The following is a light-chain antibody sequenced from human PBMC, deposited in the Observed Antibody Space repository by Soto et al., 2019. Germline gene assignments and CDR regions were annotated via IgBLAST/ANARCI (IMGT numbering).Light chain of an antibody. CDR2: GAS. V-gene: IGKV3-15*01. J-gene: IGKJ2*01. CDR1: QPISSN. CDR3: QQYNNCPYT. Sequence: ELVMTQSPATLSVSPGERATLSCRASQPISSNLAWYQQKPGQAPRLVIYGASTGATGIPARFSGSGSGTEFTLTISSLQSEDFAIYYCQQYNNCPYTFGQGTKLEIK.